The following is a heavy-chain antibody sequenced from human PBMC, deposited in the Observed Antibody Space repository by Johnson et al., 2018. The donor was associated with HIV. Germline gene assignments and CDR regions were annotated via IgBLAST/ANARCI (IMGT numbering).Heavy chain of an antibody. J-gene: IGHJ3*02. CDR2: IKSKTEGGTT. CDR1: GFTFSNAW. Sequence: MLLVESGGRLVKPGGSLRLSCAASGFTFSNAWMSWVRQAPGKGLEWVGRIKSKTEGGTTAYAAPVKGRFTISRDDSKNTLYLQMNSLKTEDTAVYYCTTPRPNWGWNAFDIWGQGTMVTVSS. V-gene: IGHV3-15*01. CDR3: TTPRPNWGWNAFDI. D-gene: IGHD7-27*01.